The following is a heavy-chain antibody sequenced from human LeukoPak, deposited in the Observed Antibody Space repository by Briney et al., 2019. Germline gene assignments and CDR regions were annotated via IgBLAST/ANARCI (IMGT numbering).Heavy chain of an antibody. V-gene: IGHV4-39*01. Sequence: PSETLSLTCTVSGGSISSSSYYWGWIRQPPGKGLEWIGSIYYSGSTYYNPSLKSRVTISVDTSKNQFSLKLSSVTAADTAVYYCARLGVTGHFDYWGQETLVTVSS. CDR3: ARLGVTGHFDY. D-gene: IGHD2-21*02. CDR1: GGSISSSSYY. J-gene: IGHJ4*02. CDR2: IYYSGST.